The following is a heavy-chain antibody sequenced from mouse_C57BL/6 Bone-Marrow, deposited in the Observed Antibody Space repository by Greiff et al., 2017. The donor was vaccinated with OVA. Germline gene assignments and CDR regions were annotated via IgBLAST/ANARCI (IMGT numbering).Heavy chain of an antibody. J-gene: IGHJ4*01. CDR3: ARNIDSNPYAMDY. D-gene: IGHD2-5*01. CDR1: GYTFTSYW. CDR2: IDPSDSAT. Sequence: QVQLQQPGAELVRPGSSVKLSCKASGYTFTSYWMHWVKQRPIQGLEWIGNIDPSDSATHYNQKFKDKATLTVDKSSSTAYMQLSSLTSEDSAVYFCARNIDSNPYAMDYWGQGTSVTVSS. V-gene: IGHV1-52*01.